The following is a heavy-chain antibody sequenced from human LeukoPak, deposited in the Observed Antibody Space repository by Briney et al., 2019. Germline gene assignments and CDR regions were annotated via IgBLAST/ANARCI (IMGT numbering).Heavy chain of an antibody. CDR2: INSDGSST. Sequence: GGSLRLSCAASGFTFSSYWMHWVRQAPGKGLVWVSRINSDGSSTSYADSVKGRFTISRDNAKNTLYLQMNSLRAEDTAVYYCARVTRGYCSGGSCYVFDYWSQGTLVTVSS. CDR1: GFTFSSYW. J-gene: IGHJ4*02. V-gene: IGHV3-74*01. CDR3: ARVTRGYCSGGSCYVFDY. D-gene: IGHD2-15*01.